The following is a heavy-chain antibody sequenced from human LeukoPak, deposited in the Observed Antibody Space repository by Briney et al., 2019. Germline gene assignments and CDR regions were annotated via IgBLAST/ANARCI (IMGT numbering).Heavy chain of an antibody. J-gene: IGHJ4*02. V-gene: IGHV3-53*01. CDR3: ASDQVAGDLNY. CDR1: GFTVSRSY. D-gene: IGHD6-19*01. Sequence: PGGSLRLSCAASGFTVSRSYMTWVCQAPGKGLEWVSVIYSGGSIYYADSVKGRFTISRDNSKNTLYLQMNSLRADDTVLYYCASDQVAGDLNYWGQGTLVTVSS. CDR2: IYSGGSI.